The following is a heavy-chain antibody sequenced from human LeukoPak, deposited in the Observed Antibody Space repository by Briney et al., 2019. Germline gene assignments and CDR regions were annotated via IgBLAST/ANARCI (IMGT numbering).Heavy chain of an antibody. Sequence: PGGSLRLSCAASGFTVSSNYMSWVRQAPGKGLEWVSVTYSGGSTYYADSVKGRFTISRHNSKNTLYLQMNSLRAENTAVYYCARDKFGVGADWGQGTLVTVSS. CDR3: ARDKFGVGAD. CDR2: TYSGGST. V-gene: IGHV3-53*04. D-gene: IGHD1-26*01. CDR1: GFTVSSNY. J-gene: IGHJ4*02.